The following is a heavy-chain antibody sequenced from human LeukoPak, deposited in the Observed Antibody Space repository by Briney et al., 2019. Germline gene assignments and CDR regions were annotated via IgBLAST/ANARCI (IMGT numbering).Heavy chain of an antibody. CDR2: ISYDGSNK. Sequence: ARSLRLSCAASGFTFSSYGMHWVRQAPGKGLEWVAVISYDGSNKYYADSVKGRFTISRDNSKNTLYLQMNSLRAEDTAVYYCAKDLRGSLTFDPWGQGTLVTVSS. CDR1: GFTFSSYG. V-gene: IGHV3-30*18. J-gene: IGHJ5*02. CDR3: AKDLRGSLTFDP.